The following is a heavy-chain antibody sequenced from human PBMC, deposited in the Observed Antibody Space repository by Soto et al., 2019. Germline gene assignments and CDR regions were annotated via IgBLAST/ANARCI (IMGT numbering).Heavy chain of an antibody. V-gene: IGHV4-30-4*01. J-gene: IGHJ4*02. CDR3: ATVSTYHFDY. D-gene: IGHD1-26*01. CDR1: GGSINSGDYY. CDR2: IYYTGST. Sequence: SETLSLTCTVSGGSINSGDYYWSWVRQPPGKGLEWIGYIYYTGSTYYNPSLKSRVTISIDTSKNQFSLKLTSVTAADTAVYYCATVSTYHFDYWGQGTLVTVSS.